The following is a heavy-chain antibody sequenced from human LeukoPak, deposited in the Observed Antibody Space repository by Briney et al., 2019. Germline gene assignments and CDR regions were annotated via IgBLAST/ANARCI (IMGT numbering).Heavy chain of an antibody. D-gene: IGHD6-6*01. Sequence: GGSLRLSCAASGFTFSSYAMHWVRQAPGKGLEWVAVISYDGSNKYYADSVKGRFTISRDNSKNTLYLQMNSLRAEDTAVYYCAKGRSIAARGLLDYWGQGTLVTVSS. CDR1: GFTFSSYA. V-gene: IGHV3-30*14. J-gene: IGHJ4*02. CDR3: AKGRSIAARGLLDY. CDR2: ISYDGSNK.